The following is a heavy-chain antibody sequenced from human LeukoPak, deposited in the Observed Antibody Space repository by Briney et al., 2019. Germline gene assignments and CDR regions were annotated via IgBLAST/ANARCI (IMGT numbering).Heavy chain of an antibody. CDR3: ARVTSKGLPLLITMDSNWFDP. V-gene: IGHV4-59*01. J-gene: IGHJ5*02. Sequence: PSETLSLTCTVSGGSISSYYWSWIRQPPGKGLEWIGYIYYSGSTNYNPSLKSRVTISADTSKNQFSLKLSSVTAADTAVYYCARVTSKGLPLLITMDSNWFDPWGQGTLVTVSS. CDR2: IYYSGST. CDR1: GGSISSYY. D-gene: IGHD3-10*01.